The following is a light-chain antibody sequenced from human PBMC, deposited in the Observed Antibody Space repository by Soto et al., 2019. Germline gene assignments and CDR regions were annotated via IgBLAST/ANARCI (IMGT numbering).Light chain of an antibody. Sequence: QSALTQPRSVSGSPGQSVTISCTGTSSDVGGYNHVSWYQQHPGKAPKVLLYDVSKRPSGVPDRFSGSKSGNTASLTISGLQAEDEADYYCCSFAGSYITRVFGGGTKLTVL. J-gene: IGLJ2*01. CDR1: SSDVGGYNH. CDR3: CSFAGSYITRV. CDR2: DVS. V-gene: IGLV2-11*01.